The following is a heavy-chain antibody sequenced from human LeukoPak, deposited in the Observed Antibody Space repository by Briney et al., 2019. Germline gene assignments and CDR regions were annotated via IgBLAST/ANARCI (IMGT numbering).Heavy chain of an antibody. CDR2: IWYDGSNK. Sequence: GGSLRLSCAASGFTFSSYGMHWVRQAPGKGLEWVAVIWYDGSNKYYADSVRGRFTISRDNSKNTLYLQMNSLRAEDTAVYYCAREDSSGLDAFDIWGQGTMVTVSS. D-gene: IGHD3-22*01. CDR3: AREDSSGLDAFDI. V-gene: IGHV3-33*01. CDR1: GFTFSSYG. J-gene: IGHJ3*02.